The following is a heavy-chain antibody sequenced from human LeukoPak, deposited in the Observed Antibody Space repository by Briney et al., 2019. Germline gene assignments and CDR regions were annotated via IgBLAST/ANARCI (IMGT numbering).Heavy chain of an antibody. CDR1: GFTFEDYA. D-gene: IGHD4-23*01. J-gene: IGHJ3*02. CDR2: ISWNSGSI. CDR3: AKVARWPYAFDI. Sequence: GGSLRLSCAASGFTFEDYAMHWVRQAPGKGLEGVSGISWNSGSIGYADSVKGRFTISRDNAKNSLYLQMNSLRAEDTALYYCAKVARWPYAFDIWGQGTMVTVSS. V-gene: IGHV3-9*01.